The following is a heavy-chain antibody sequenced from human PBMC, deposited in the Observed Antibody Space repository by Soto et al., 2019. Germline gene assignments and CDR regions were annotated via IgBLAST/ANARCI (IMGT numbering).Heavy chain of an antibody. CDR1: GYSVSSGYY. CDR2: IYHSGST. Sequence: SETLSLTCAVSGYSVSSGYYWGWIRQPPGKGLEWIGSIYHSGSTYYNPSLKSRVTISVDPPKNQFSLKLSSVTAADPAVYYCGRDIGSIAARALSELAFDPWGQGTLVTVSS. V-gene: IGHV4-38-2*01. CDR3: GRDIGSIAARALSELAFDP. D-gene: IGHD6-6*01. J-gene: IGHJ5*02.